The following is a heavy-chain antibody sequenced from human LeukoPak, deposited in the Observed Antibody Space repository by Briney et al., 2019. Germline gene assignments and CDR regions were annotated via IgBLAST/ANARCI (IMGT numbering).Heavy chain of an antibody. D-gene: IGHD3-10*01. V-gene: IGHV1-18*01. Sequence: GASVKVSCKASGYTFTSYGISWVRRAPGQGLEWMGWISAYNGNTNYAQKLQGRVTMTTDTSTSTAYMELRSLRSDDTAVYYCARDHYYDYYYGMDVWGQGTTVTVSS. CDR3: ARDHYYDYYYGMDV. CDR1: GYTFTSYG. J-gene: IGHJ6*02. CDR2: ISAYNGNT.